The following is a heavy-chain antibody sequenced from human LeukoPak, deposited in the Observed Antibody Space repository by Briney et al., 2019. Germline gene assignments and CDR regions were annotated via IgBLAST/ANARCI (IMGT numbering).Heavy chain of an antibody. CDR3: ARPFRPRRDRLVGTIGCDY. J-gene: IGHJ4*02. CDR2: INPNSGDT. CDR1: GYTFTGYY. D-gene: IGHD1-26*01. Sequence: ASVKVSCKASGYTFTGYYIHCVRQAPGQGLEWMGWINPNSGDTNYAQKFQGRVTMTRDTSISTAYMELSSLRSDDTAVYYCARPFRPRRDRLVGTIGCDYWGQGTLVTVSS. V-gene: IGHV1-2*02.